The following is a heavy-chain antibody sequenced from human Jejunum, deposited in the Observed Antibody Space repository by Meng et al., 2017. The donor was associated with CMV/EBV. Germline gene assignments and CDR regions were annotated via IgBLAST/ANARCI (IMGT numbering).Heavy chain of an antibody. D-gene: IGHD3-10*01. J-gene: IGHJ4*02. CDR1: GNTFDSNT. CDR3: ARGPSYYDIIY. Sequence: SCTTSGNTFDSNTIAWVRQAPGQGLEWLGGIIVIFGTPNYAQNFQGRVTITTDEAASTTYMEMNNLRSEDTAVYFCARGPSYYDIIYWGPGTLVTVSS. CDR2: IIVIFGTP. V-gene: IGHV1-69*05.